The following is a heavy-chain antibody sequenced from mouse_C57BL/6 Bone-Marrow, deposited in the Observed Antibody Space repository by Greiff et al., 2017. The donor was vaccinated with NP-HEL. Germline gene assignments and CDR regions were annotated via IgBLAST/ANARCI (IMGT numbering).Heavy chain of an antibody. CDR3: TATGTFFYYYAMDY. J-gene: IGHJ4*01. V-gene: IGHV1-5*01. CDR1: GYTFTSYW. D-gene: IGHD4-1*02. CDR2: IYPGNSDT. Sequence: EVNLVESGTVLARPGASVKMSCKTSGYTFTSYWMHWVKQRPGQGLEWIGAIYPGNSDTSYNQKFKGKAKLTAVTSASTAYMELSSLTNEDSAVYYCTATGTFFYYYAMDYWGQGTSVTVSS.